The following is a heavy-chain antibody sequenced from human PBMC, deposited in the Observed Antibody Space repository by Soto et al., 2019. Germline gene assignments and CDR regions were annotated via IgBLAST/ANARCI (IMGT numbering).Heavy chain of an antibody. D-gene: IGHD3-3*01. CDR2: IYDSGST. CDR3: ARVLFGRGNWFDP. J-gene: IGHJ5*02. Sequence: PSETLSLTCTVSGGSISSYYWSWIRQPPGKGLEWIGHIYDSGSTNCNPSLKSRITISVNTSKNQFSLKLSSVTAADTAVYYCARVLFGRGNWFDPWGQGTLVTVS. CDR1: GGSISSYY. V-gene: IGHV4-59*01.